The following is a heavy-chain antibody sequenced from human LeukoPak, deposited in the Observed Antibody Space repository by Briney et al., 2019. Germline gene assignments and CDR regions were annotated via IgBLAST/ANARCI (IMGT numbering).Heavy chain of an antibody. D-gene: IGHD2-15*01. J-gene: IGHJ4*02. CDR3: GRWLYCICGSCYFKFDY. CDR2: ISNSGSTI. Sequence: SLRLSCAVSALAFSSYEINCFSQAPGKGLEWVSHISNSGSTIYYADSVKGRFTVSRDNAKNSLYLQMNSLRAEDTAVYYCGRWLYCICGSCYFKFDYWGQGTLVTVSS. CDR1: ALAFSSYE. V-gene: IGHV3-48*03.